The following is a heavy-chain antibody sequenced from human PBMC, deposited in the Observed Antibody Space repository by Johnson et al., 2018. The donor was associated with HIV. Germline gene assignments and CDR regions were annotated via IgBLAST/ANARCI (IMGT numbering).Heavy chain of an antibody. V-gene: IGHV3-15*02. D-gene: IGHD7-27*01. CDR3: ASPYEWGTGAFDI. CDR1: GFTFSNAW. J-gene: IGHJ3*02. CDR2: IKSKTDGGTT. Sequence: EVQLVESGGALVKPGGSLRLSCAASGFTFSNAWMNWVRQAPGKGLEWVGRIKSKTDGGTTDYEDSVKGRFTISRDNSKNTLYLQMNSLRAEDTAVYYCASPYEWGTGAFDIWGQGTMVTVSS.